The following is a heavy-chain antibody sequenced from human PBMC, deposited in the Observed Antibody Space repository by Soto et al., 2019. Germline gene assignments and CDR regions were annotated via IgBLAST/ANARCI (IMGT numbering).Heavy chain of an antibody. D-gene: IGHD2-21*01. V-gene: IGHV1-18*01. CDR1: GYTFTSYG. CDR2: SSAYNGNT. J-gene: IGHJ3*02. Sequence: QVQLVQSGAEVKKPGASVKVSCKASGYTFTSYGISWVRQAPGQGLEWMGWSSAYNGNTNYAQKLQGRVTMTTDTSTSTAYMELRSLRSDDTAVYYCARWPLGMWCGNSIAFDIWGQGTMVTVSS. CDR3: ARWPLGMWCGNSIAFDI.